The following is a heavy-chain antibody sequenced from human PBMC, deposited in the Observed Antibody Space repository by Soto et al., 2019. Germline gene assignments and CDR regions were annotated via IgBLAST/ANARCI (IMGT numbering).Heavy chain of an antibody. V-gene: IGHV4-4*02. D-gene: IGHD1-7*01. CDR3: ASRDPGTSVDY. J-gene: IGHJ4*02. CDR1: GGSFTSNNW. CDR2: IYRTGST. Sequence: SETLSLTCAVSGGSFTSNNWWTWVRQPPGQGLEWIGEIYRTGSTNYNPYLKSRVNISLDKSENQFSLKMTSLTAADTAVYYCASRDPGTSVDYWGQGTLVTVSS.